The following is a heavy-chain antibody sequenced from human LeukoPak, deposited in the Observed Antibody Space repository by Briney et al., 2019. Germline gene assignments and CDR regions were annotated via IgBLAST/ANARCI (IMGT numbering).Heavy chain of an antibody. CDR1: GFTFSSYW. D-gene: IGHD2-2*01. CDR2: INSDGSST. Sequence: GGSLRLSCAASGFTFSSYWMHWVRQAPGKGLVWVSRINSDGSSTSYADSVKGRFTISRDNAKNTLYLQMNSLRAEDTAVYYCARDRYCSSTSCYGVRFDYWGQGTLVTVSS. V-gene: IGHV3-74*01. CDR3: ARDRYCSSTSCYGVRFDY. J-gene: IGHJ4*02.